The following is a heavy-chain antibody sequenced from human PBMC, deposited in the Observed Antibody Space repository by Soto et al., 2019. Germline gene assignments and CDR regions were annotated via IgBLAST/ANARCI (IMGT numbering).Heavy chain of an antibody. J-gene: IGHJ6*02. V-gene: IGHV4-31*03. D-gene: IGHD6-6*01. CDR2: IYYSGST. CDR3: ATQRHSSSSSYYYYYYGMDV. Sequence: PSETLSLTCTVSGGSISSGGYYWSWIRQHPGKGLEWIGYIYYSGSTYYNPSLKSRVTISVDTSKSQFSLKLSSVTAADTAVYYCATQRHSSSSSYYYYYYGMDVWGQGTTVTVSS. CDR1: GGSISSGGYY.